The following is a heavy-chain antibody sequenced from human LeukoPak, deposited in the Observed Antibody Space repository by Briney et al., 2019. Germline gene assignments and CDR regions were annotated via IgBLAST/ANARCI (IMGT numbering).Heavy chain of an antibody. J-gene: IGHJ4*02. V-gene: IGHV3-30*02. Sequence: GGSLRLSCAASGFTFSSYGMHWVRQAPGKGLEWVAFIRYDGSNKYYADSVKGRFTISRDNSKNTLYLQMNSLRAEDTAAYYCAKDRVYDYVWGSYPIDFDYWGQGTLVTVSS. CDR2: IRYDGSNK. CDR1: GFTFSSYG. D-gene: IGHD3-16*02. CDR3: AKDRVYDYVWGSYPIDFDY.